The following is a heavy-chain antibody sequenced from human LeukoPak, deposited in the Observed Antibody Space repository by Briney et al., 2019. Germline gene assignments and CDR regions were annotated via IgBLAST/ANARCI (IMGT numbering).Heavy chain of an antibody. CDR1: GFTVGNYW. D-gene: IGHD5-18*01. CDR2: IKQDGSEE. V-gene: IGHV3-7*01. J-gene: IGHJ4*02. CDR3: ARWAGVTDF. Sequence: GGSLRLSCAASGFTVGNYWMSWVRQAPGKGPEWVANIKQDGSEEYYVDAVKRRFTIYRDNANNSLSMQMNSLRAEDTAVYYCARWAGVTDFWGQGTLVTVSS.